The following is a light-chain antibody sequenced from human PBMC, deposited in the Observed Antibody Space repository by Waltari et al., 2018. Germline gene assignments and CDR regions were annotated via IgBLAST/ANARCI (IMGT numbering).Light chain of an antibody. Sequence: EIVFPHAQCTLSLFPGERATTPCRASQSVSSSYLAWYQQKPGQAPRLLIHGASSRATGIPDRFSGSGSGTDFTLTISRLEPEDFAVYYCQQYGISPYTFGQGTKLEIK. V-gene: IGKV3-20*01. CDR1: QSVSSSY. J-gene: IGKJ2*01. CDR2: GAS. CDR3: QQYGISPYT.